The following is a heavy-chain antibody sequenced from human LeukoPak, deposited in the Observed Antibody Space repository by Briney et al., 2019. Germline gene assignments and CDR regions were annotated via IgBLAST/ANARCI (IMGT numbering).Heavy chain of an antibody. CDR1: GGSISAFY. V-gene: IGHV4-59*01. CDR3: ASFDYGDFWYFDI. J-gene: IGHJ2*01. Sequence: PSETLSLTCTISGGSISAFYWSWIRQPPGKGLEWIGNIYHSGSTNYNPSLKSRVFMSVDTSKKYFSLKLSSVTGADTAVYYCASFDYGDFWYFDIWGRGALVTVSS. CDR2: IYHSGST. D-gene: IGHD4-17*01.